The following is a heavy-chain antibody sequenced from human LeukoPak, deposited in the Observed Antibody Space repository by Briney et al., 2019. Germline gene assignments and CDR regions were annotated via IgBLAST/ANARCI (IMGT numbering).Heavy chain of an antibody. D-gene: IGHD2-21*01. J-gene: IGHJ5*02. V-gene: IGHV1-2*02. CDR1: GYTFSDYY. Sequence: GASVKVSCKASGYTFSDYYLHRVRQAPGQGLEWMGWINPNSGGTSYGQKFQGRVTMTRDTSISTAYMELSRLRSDDTAVYYCARSIVVVIDWFDTWGQGTLVTVSS. CDR3: ARSIVVVIDWFDT. CDR2: INPNSGGT.